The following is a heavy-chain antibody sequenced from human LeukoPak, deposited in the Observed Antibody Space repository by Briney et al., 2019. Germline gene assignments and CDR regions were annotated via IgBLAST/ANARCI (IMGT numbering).Heavy chain of an antibody. D-gene: IGHD2-2*01. V-gene: IGHV3-11*01. Sequence: GRSLRLSCAASGFTFSDYYMSWIRQAPGKGLEWVSYISSSGSTIYYADSVKGRFTISRDNAKNSLYLQMNSLRAEDTAVYYCARDGIQTSWAIHAYYFDYWGQGTLVTVSS. J-gene: IGHJ4*02. CDR3: ARDGIQTSWAIHAYYFDY. CDR1: GFTFSDYY. CDR2: ISSSGSTI.